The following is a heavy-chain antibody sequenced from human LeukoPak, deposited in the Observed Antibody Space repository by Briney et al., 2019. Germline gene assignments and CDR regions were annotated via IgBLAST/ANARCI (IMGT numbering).Heavy chain of an antibody. Sequence: SETLSLTCTVSGGSISNTYYYWGWIRQPPGKGLEWLGSIYYTGVTYYNPSLRSRVTISVDTSKSQFSLNLSSVTAADTAVFYCARSFYYGSEIPNYYFDFWGQGALVTVSS. CDR2: IYYTGVT. V-gene: IGHV4-39*01. J-gene: IGHJ4*02. CDR1: GGSISNTYYY. CDR3: ARSFYYGSEIPNYYFDF. D-gene: IGHD3-10*01.